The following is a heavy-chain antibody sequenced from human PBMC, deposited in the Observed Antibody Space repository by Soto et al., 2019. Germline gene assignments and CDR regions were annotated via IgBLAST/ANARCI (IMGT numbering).Heavy chain of an antibody. CDR2: IIPIFGTA. CDR3: AIDGHSKAFDY. Sequence: SVKVSCKASGGAFSSYAIRRLRQAPGQGLEWMGGIIPIFGTANYAHKFQGRVTNTADQATSTAYMELSSLRPKDPAVNYRAIDGHSKAFDYWGQGTLVTVSS. CDR1: GGAFSSYA. J-gene: IGHJ4*02. V-gene: IGHV1-69*13. D-gene: IGHD6-13*01.